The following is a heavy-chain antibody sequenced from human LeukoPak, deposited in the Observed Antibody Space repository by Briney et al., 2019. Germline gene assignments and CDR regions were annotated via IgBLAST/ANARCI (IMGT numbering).Heavy chain of an antibody. D-gene: IGHD3-10*01. CDR3: ARGRNYYGSGSYYTPFAY. V-gene: IGHV4-34*01. CDR2: INHSGST. J-gene: IGHJ4*02. Sequence: ETLSLTCAVYGGSFSGYYWSWIRQPPGKGLEWIGEINHSGSTNYNPSLKSRVTISVDTSKNQFSLKLSSVTAADTAVYYCARGRNYYGSGSYYTPFAYWGQGTLVTVSS. CDR1: GGSFSGYY.